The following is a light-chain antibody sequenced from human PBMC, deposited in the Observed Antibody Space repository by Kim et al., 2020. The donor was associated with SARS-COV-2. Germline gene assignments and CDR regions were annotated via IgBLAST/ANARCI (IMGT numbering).Light chain of an antibody. CDR1: RGHSSYA. CDR2: LTTDGSH. J-gene: IGLJ2*01. CDR3: QTWGTGPV. V-gene: IGLV4-69*01. Sequence: GASVKLTCTLRRGHSSYAIAWHPEQPENGTRYLMKLTTDGSHRKGDGIPGRFSGSSSGAERYLTISRLQSEDEAHYYCQTWGTGPVFGGGTQLTVL.